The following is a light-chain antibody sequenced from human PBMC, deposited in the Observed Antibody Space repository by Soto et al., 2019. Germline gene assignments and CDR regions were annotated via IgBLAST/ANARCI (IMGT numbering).Light chain of an antibody. CDR3: QVWDSSSDDWV. CDR1: NIGSKS. CDR2: YDS. V-gene: IGLV3-21*04. J-gene: IGLJ3*02. Sequence: SYELTQPPSVSVAPGKTARITCGGTNIGSKSVHWYQQKPGQAPVLVIYYDSDRPSGIPERFSGSNSGNTATLTISRVEAGDEADYYCQVWDSSSDDWVFGGGTKVTVL.